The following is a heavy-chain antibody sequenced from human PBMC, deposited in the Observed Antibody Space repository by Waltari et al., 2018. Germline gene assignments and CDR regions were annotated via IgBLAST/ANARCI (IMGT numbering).Heavy chain of an antibody. V-gene: IGHV3-66*01. CDR2: IYSGDTT. CDR1: GFTVSNNF. J-gene: IGHJ4*02. Sequence: EVQLVESGGGLVQPGGSLRLSCAASGFTVSNNFMIWVRQAPGKGLECVSIIYSGDTTLYGDSVRGRFTISRDSSKNTLELQMNSLRADDTAVYYCARGRYGDYWGYWGQGTLVTVSS. CDR3: ARGRYGDYWGY. D-gene: IGHD4-17*01.